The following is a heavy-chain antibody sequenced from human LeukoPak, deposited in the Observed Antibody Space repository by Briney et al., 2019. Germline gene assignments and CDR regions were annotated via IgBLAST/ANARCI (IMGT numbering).Heavy chain of an antibody. D-gene: IGHD3-3*01. CDR1: GGSLNSGGYS. J-gene: IGHJ5*02. CDR3: ARTNYDDTWFDP. CDR2: IYHSGST. Sequence: SETLSLTCAVSGGSLNSGGYSWGWIRQPPGKGLEWIGYIYHSGSTYYNPSLKSRVTISIDRSKNHFSLKLSSVTAADTAVYYCARTNYDDTWFDPWGQGTLVTVSS. V-gene: IGHV4-30-2*01.